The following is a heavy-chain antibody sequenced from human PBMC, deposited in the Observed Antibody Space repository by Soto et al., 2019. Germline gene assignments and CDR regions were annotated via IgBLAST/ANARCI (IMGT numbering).Heavy chain of an antibody. V-gene: IGHV3-21*01. CDR1: GFTFSSYS. D-gene: IGHD6-19*01. CDR3: ARDGGQWLVLGCFDL. CDR2: ISSSSSYI. Sequence: EVQLVESGGGLVKPGGSLRLSCAASGFTFSSYSMNWVRQAPGKGLEWVSSISSSSSYIYYADSVKGRFTISRDNAKNSLYLQMDSLRAEDTAVYYCARDGGQWLVLGCFDLWGRGTLVTVCS. J-gene: IGHJ2*01.